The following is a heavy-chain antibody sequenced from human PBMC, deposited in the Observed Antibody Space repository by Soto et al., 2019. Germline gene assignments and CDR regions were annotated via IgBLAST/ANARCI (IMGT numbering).Heavy chain of an antibody. CDR1: GLTFSTYG. V-gene: IGHV3-21*06. CDR2: ISSGGEYL. J-gene: IGHJ6*02. Sequence: EVQLVESGGGLVKPGGSLRLSCAASGLTFSTYGMNWVRQAPGKGLEWVSSISSGGEYLDYADSVKGRLTISRDTAKNSLYLQRHSLRVKDTAVYYFATDGAAGAVMGVWGQGTTVTVSS. CDR3: ATDGAAGAVMGV. D-gene: IGHD6-13*01.